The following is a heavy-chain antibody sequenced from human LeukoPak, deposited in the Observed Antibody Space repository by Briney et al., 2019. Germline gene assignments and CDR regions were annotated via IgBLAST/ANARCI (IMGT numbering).Heavy chain of an antibody. D-gene: IGHD3-10*01. CDR2: ISGSGGST. J-gene: IGHJ4*02. V-gene: IGHV3-23*01. CDR3: AKGAELLWFGELSV. Sequence: GGSLRLSCAASGFTFSCYAMSWVRRAPGKGLEWVSGISGSGGSTYYAGSVKGRFTISRDNSKNTLYLQMNSLRAEDTAVYYYAKGAELLWFGELSVWGQGTLVTVSS. CDR1: GFTFSCYA.